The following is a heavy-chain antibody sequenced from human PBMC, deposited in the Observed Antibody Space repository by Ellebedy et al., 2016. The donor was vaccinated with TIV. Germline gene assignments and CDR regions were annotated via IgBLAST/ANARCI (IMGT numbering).Heavy chain of an antibody. CDR3: ASEYGFNWYEDAFDI. Sequence: PGGSLRLSCAASGFTFSAYSMDWVRQAPGKGLEWVSYISSSSSTIYYADSVKGRFTISRDNAKNSLFLQMNSLRDEDTAVYYCASEYGFNWYEDAFDIWGQGTMVTVSS. D-gene: IGHD5-24*01. V-gene: IGHV3-48*02. CDR1: GFTFSAYS. J-gene: IGHJ3*02. CDR2: ISSSSSTI.